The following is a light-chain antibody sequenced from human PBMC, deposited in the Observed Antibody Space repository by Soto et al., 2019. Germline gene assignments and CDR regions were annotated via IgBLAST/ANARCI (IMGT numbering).Light chain of an antibody. V-gene: IGLV3-21*02. CDR3: QVWDSSRDHGV. J-gene: IGLJ2*01. CDR1: NIGIMS. Sequence: SYELTQPPSVSVAPGQKARITCGGNNIGIMSVHRYQQKPGEAPVLVVYDDSDRPSGIPERFSGSKSENTATLTISSVEAGDEADYSCQVWDSSRDHGVFCGGPKLPVL. CDR2: DDS.